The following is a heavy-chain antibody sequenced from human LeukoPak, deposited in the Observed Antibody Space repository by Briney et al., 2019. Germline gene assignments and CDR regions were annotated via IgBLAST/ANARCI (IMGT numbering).Heavy chain of an antibody. CDR3: ARNSCPSGTCYDNRAYFDY. Sequence: SETLSLTCTVSGGSINSATYYWTWIRQPAGKGLEWIGRIYTSGSTNYNPSLKSRVTISVDTSKNQFSLKLSSVTAADTAVYYCARNSCPSGTCYDNRAYFDYWGQGTLVTVSS. D-gene: IGHD2-15*01. V-gene: IGHV4-61*02. CDR1: GGSINSATYY. J-gene: IGHJ4*02. CDR2: IYTSGST.